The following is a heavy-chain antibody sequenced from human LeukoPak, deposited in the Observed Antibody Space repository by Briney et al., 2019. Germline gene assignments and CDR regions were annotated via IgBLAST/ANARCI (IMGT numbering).Heavy chain of an antibody. Sequence: ASVKVSCKASGYTFTSYAMHWVRQAPGQRLEWMGWINAGNGNTKYSQKFQGRVTITRDTSASTAHMELSSLRSEDTAVYYCARDGSGSYGYFDYWGQGTLVTVSS. CDR3: ARDGSGSYGYFDY. V-gene: IGHV1-3*01. CDR1: GYTFTSYA. D-gene: IGHD3-10*01. CDR2: INAGNGNT. J-gene: IGHJ4*02.